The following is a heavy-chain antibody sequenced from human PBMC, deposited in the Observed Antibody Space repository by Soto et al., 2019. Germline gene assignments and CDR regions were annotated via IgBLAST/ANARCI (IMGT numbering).Heavy chain of an antibody. CDR3: ARIRNVKTYYYDSSGYAHFDY. J-gene: IGHJ4*02. Sequence: QVTLKESGPVLVKPTEPLPLTCTVSGFSLSNLKMVVSWIRQPQGKALEWLDHIFSNDEKSYSTSLKSRLTISKDTSKSQVVLTMTNMDPVDTATYYCARIRNVKTYYYDSSGYAHFDYWGQGTLVTVSS. V-gene: IGHV2-26*01. CDR2: IFSNDEK. D-gene: IGHD3-22*01. CDR1: GFSLSNLKMV.